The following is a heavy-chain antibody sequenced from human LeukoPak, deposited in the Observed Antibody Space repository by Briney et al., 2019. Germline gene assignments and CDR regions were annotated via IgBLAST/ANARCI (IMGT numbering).Heavy chain of an antibody. CDR3: AREARDDAFDI. Sequence: ASVKVSCKASVCTFSSYAISWVRQARGQGLEWMGGIIPIFGTANYAQKFQGRVTITADESTSTAYMELSSLRSEDTAVYYCAREARDDAFDIWGQGTMVTVSS. CDR1: VCTFSSYA. V-gene: IGHV1-69*01. CDR2: IIPIFGTA. J-gene: IGHJ3*02.